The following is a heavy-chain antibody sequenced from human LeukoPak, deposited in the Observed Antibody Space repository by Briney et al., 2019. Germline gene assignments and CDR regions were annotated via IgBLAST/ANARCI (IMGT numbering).Heavy chain of an antibody. CDR1: GDTVSSIIAV. Sequence: QTLSLTFAISGDTVSSIIAVWNWIRQSPSRGLDWLGKTYYRSTWHHDYAVSVTALFTITPDTSKNQFTLQLNSVTPDNTAVYYCARINWDDAFDIWGQGTMVTVSS. J-gene: IGHJ3*02. V-gene: IGHV6-1*01. CDR2: TYYRSTWHH. D-gene: IGHD1-1*01. CDR3: ARINWDDAFDI.